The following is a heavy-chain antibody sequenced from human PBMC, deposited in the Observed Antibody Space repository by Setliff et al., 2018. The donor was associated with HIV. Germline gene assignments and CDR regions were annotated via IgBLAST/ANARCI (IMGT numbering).Heavy chain of an antibody. D-gene: IGHD3-22*01. CDR1: GGSISNSRHY. CDR2: IYYSGST. V-gene: IGHV4-39*01. J-gene: IGHJ5*02. Sequence: SETLSLTCTVSGGSISNSRHYWSWIRQPPGKGLEWIGSIYYSGSTYYNPSLKSRVTISVDTSKNQFSLKLSSVTAADAAVYYCASRVYYYDSSGYLREEGFDPWGQGTLVTVSS. CDR3: ASRVYYYDSSGYLREEGFDP.